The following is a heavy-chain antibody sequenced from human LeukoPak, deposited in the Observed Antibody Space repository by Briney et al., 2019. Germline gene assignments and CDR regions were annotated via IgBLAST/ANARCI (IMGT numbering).Heavy chain of an antibody. CDR1: GFTFSHYW. CDR2: CNPDGSDT. Sequence: PGESLRLSCAASGFTFSHYWMHWVRQGLGKGLEWVARCNPDGSDTTYADSVKGRFTISRDNAKNILYLQMNSLRVEDTALYYCTSDTFGKYDSWGQGTLVTVSS. V-gene: IGHV3-74*01. D-gene: IGHD3-10*01. CDR3: TSDTFGKYDS. J-gene: IGHJ4*02.